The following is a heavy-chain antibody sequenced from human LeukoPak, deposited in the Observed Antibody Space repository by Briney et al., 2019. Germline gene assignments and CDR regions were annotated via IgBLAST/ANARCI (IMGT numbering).Heavy chain of an antibody. V-gene: IGHV1-69*06. D-gene: IGHD2/OR15-2a*01. Sequence: ASVKVSCKASGYTFTSYYMHWVRQAPGQGLEWMGGIIPIFGTANYAQKFQGRVTITADKSTSTAYMELSSLRSEDTAVYYCASHTLSGGSGSAFDYWGQGTLVTVSS. J-gene: IGHJ4*02. CDR1: GYTFTSYY. CDR3: ASHTLSGGSGSAFDY. CDR2: IIPIFGTA.